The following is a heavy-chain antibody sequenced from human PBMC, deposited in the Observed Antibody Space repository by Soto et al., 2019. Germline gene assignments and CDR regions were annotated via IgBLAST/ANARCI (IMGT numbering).Heavy chain of an antibody. CDR2: IYYSGST. CDR1: GGSISRSTSY. CDR3: ARQVPAAIRLGWFDH. J-gene: IGHJ5*02. V-gene: IGHV4-39*01. Sequence: XETLTLTCTVSGGSISRSTSYWGWIRQPPGKGLEWIGSIYYSGSTYYRPSLKSRVTISVDTSKNQFPLKLSSVTAADTAVYYCARQVPAAIRLGWFDHWGQGTLVTVSS. D-gene: IGHD2-2*02.